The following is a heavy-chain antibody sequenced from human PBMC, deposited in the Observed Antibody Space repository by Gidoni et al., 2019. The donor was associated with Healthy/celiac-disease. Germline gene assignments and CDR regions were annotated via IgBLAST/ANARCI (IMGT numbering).Heavy chain of an antibody. CDR1: GFKFRSCG. CDR3: ARGDSSSWYAYYGMDV. D-gene: IGHD6-13*01. CDR2: IWSDGSNP. J-gene: IGHJ6*02. Sequence: QVQLGESGGGVVEPGRSLRLCGEASGFKFRSCGMHWVRQAPGTGLEWVAVIWSDGSNPCYAASVNGRFPISRDTSKNTLYLQMNSLRAEYTAVYYCARGDSSSWYAYYGMDVWGQGTTVTVSS. V-gene: IGHV3-33*01.